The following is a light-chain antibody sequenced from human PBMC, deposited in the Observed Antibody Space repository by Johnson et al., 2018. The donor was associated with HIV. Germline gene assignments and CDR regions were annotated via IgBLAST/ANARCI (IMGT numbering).Light chain of an antibody. CDR2: DNN. V-gene: IGLV1-51*01. CDR1: TSNFENYY. CDR3: GTWGSSLHAYV. Sequence: QSVLTQPPSVSAAPGQRVTISCYGSTSNFENYYVSWYQHLPGTAPKLLIFDNNKRPSGIPDRFSASKSGTSATLGITGLQSGDEADYYCGTWGSSLHAYVFGTGTKVTVL. J-gene: IGLJ1*01.